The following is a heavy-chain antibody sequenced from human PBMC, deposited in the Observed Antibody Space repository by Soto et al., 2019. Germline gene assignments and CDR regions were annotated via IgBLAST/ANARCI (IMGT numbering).Heavy chain of an antibody. CDR3: ARGVAAAYYYYAMDV. D-gene: IGHD6-13*01. CDR2: ISTTSSYM. V-gene: IGHV3-21*01. CDR1: GFPFISYS. Sequence: QVVESGGGLVKPGGSLRLSCSASGFPFISYSMSWVRQAPGRGLQWVSFISTTSSYMSYAESVRGRFTISRDNAKNSLFLQMNSLRAEDTAVYYCARGVAAAYYYYAMDVWGQGTTVTVSS. J-gene: IGHJ6*02.